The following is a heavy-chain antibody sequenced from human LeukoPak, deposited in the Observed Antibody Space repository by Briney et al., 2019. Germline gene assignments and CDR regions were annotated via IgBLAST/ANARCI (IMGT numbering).Heavy chain of an antibody. D-gene: IGHD6-13*01. CDR3: ARDRSAAAGTRAYEKRYNWFDP. CDR2: IIPIFGTA. CDR1: GGTFSSYA. Sequence: SVKVSCKASGGTFSSYAISWVRQAPGQGLEWMGGIIPIFGTANYAQKFQGRVTITADESTSTAYMELSSLRSEDTAVYHCARDRSAAAGTRAYEKRYNWFDPWGQGTLVTVSS. V-gene: IGHV1-69*01. J-gene: IGHJ5*02.